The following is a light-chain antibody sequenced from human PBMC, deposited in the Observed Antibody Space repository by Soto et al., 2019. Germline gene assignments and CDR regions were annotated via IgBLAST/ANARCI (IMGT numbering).Light chain of an antibody. V-gene: IGLV7-43*01. Sequence: QAVVTQEPSLTVSPGGTVTLTCASSSGAVTSNNYPNWFQQRPGQEPRALIYSTGNKHSWTPARFSGSIFGGKAALTLSGVQPEDEAEYYCLLDYHGTRVFGGGTKVTVL. CDR2: STG. CDR3: LLDYHGTRV. J-gene: IGLJ3*02. CDR1: SGAVTSNNY.